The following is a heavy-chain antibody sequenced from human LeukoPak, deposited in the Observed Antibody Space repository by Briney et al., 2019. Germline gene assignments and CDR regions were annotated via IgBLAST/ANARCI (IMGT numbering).Heavy chain of an antibody. J-gene: IGHJ6*02. CDR3: ASRQLYYYYGMDV. D-gene: IGHD1-1*01. V-gene: IGHV4-34*01. Sequence: SETLSLTCAVYGGSFSGYYWSWIRQPPGKGLEWIGEINHSGSTNYNPSLKSRVTISVDTSKNQFSLKLSSVTAADTAVYYCASRQLYYYYGMDVWGQGTTVTVSS. CDR1: GGSFSGYY. CDR2: INHSGST.